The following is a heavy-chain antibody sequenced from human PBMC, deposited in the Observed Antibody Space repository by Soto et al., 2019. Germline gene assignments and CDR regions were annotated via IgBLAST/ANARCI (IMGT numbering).Heavy chain of an antibody. CDR1: GFTFSSYG. CDR2: ISYDGSNK. Sequence: QVQLVESGGGVVQPGRSLRLSCAASGFTFSSYGMHWVRQAPGKGLEWVAVISYDGSNKYYADSVKGRFTISRDNSKNTLYLQMNSLRAEDTAVYYCAKEGGDYSDYYHYYGMDVWGQGTTVTVTS. V-gene: IGHV3-30*18. D-gene: IGHD4-17*01. CDR3: AKEGGDYSDYYHYYGMDV. J-gene: IGHJ6*02.